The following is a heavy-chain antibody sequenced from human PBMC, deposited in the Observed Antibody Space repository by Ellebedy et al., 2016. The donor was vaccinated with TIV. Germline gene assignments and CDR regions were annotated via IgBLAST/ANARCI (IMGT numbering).Heavy chain of an antibody. J-gene: IGHJ4*02. CDR3: ARDPRNGYNSYFDY. CDR2: IYFSGGT. CDR1: GGSIRSGGYY. Sequence: SETLSLTXTVSGGSIRSGGYYWSWIRQHPGKGLERIGYIYFSGGTYYNPSLKSRVTMSVDTSKNQFFLNLTSVTAADTAVYYCARDPRNGYNSYFDYWGQGALVTVSS. V-gene: IGHV4-31*03. D-gene: IGHD5-24*01.